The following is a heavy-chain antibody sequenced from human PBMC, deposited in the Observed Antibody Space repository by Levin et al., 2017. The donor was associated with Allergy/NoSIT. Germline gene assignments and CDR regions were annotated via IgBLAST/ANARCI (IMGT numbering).Heavy chain of an antibody. CDR2: IYHSGST. CDR1: GGSISSSNW. V-gene: IGHV4-4*02. Sequence: PSETLSLTCAVSGGSISSSNWWSWVRQPPGKGLEWIGEIYHSGSTNYNPSLKSRVTISVDKSKNQFSLKLSSVTAADTAVYYCARIPPFLGYSSGRGRYYFDYWGQGTLVTVSS. J-gene: IGHJ4*02. CDR3: ARIPPFLGYSSGRGRYYFDY. D-gene: IGHD6-19*01.